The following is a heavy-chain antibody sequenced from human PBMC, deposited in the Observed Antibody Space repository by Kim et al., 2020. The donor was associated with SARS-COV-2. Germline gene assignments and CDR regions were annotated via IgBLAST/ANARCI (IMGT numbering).Heavy chain of an antibody. J-gene: IGHJ4*02. CDR1: GGSISSSSYY. V-gene: IGHV4-39*07. CDR2: IYYSGST. D-gene: IGHD3-9*01. CDR3: ARDLGWPTTIRYYDILTGYYDY. Sequence: SETLSLTCTVSGGSISSSSYYWGWIRQPPGKGLEWIGSIYYSGSTYYNPSLKSRVTISVDTSKNQFSLKLSSVTAADTAVYYCARDLGWPTTIRYYDILTGYYDYWGQGTLVTVSS.